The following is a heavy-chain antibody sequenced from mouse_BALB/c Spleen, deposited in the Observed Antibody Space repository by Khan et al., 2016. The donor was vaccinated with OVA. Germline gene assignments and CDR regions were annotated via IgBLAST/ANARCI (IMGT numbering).Heavy chain of an antibody. CDR2: IFPGGGYT. CDR3: ARRGAARATWDYFDY. Sequence: QVQLKQSGAELVRPGTSVKMSYKAAGYTFTNYWIGWVKQRPGHGLEWIGDIFPGGGYTNYNEKFKGKATLTADTSSSTAYMQLSSLTSEDSAIYYWARRGAARATWDYFDYWGQGTTLTVSS. V-gene: IGHV1-63*02. D-gene: IGHD3-1*01. J-gene: IGHJ2*01. CDR1: GYTFTNYW.